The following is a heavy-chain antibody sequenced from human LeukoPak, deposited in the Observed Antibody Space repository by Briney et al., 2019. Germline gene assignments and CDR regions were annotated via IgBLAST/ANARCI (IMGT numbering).Heavy chain of an antibody. CDR1: GGSISSYY. Sequence: SETLSLTCTVSGGSISSYYWSWIRQPPGKGLEWIGYIYYSGSTNYNPSLKSRVTISVDTSKNQFSLKLSSVTAADTAVYYCERGPDQHSGSLIDYWGQGTLVTVSS. CDR2: IYYSGST. J-gene: IGHJ4*02. D-gene: IGHD6-19*01. V-gene: IGHV4-59*01. CDR3: ERGPDQHSGSLIDY.